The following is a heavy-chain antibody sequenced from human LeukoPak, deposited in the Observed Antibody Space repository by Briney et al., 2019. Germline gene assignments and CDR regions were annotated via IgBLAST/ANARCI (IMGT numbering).Heavy chain of an antibody. CDR3: ARDSEWLVRAVRAFDI. D-gene: IGHD6-19*01. CDR1: GGSISSSSYY. CDR2: IYYSGST. J-gene: IGHJ3*02. Sequence: PSETLSLTCTVSGGSISSSSYYWGWIRQPPGKGLEWIGSIYYSGSTYYNPSLKSRVTISVDTSKNQFSLKLSSVTAADTAVYYCARDSEWLVRAVRAFDIWGQGTMVTVSS. V-gene: IGHV4-39*07.